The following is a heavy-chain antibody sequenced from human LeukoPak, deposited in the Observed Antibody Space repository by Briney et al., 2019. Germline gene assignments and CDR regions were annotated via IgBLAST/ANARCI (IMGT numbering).Heavy chain of an antibody. Sequence: ASVTVSCKASGYTCTSYCIHWVRQAPGQGLEWMGWLSVYNGDTNYAQILQGRVTMTADTSTSTAYTQMRSLRSDDTAVYYCARSSERHHAFDIWGQGTMVTVSS. CDR2: LSVYNGDT. D-gene: IGHD1-14*01. CDR1: GYTCTSYC. V-gene: IGHV1-18*01. CDR3: ARSSERHHAFDI. J-gene: IGHJ3*02.